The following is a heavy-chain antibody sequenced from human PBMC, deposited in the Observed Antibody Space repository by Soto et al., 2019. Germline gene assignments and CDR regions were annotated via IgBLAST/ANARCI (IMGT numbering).Heavy chain of an antibody. D-gene: IGHD2-2*01. J-gene: IGHJ4*02. Sequence: EWLALIYWDDDKRYSPSLKSRLTITKDTSKNQVVLTMTNMDPVDTATYYCAHTYCSSTSCPLGFDYWGQGTLVTVSS. V-gene: IGHV2-5*02. CDR3: AHTYCSSTSCPLGFDY. CDR2: IYWDDDK.